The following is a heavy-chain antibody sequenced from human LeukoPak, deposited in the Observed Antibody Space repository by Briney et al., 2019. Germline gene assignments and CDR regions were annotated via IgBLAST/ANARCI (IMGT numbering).Heavy chain of an antibody. D-gene: IGHD4-23*01. J-gene: IGHJ3*02. CDR1: GFFFSKYG. V-gene: IGHV3-33*01. CDR2: IWSDGSNE. CDR3: ATGHSSVEDAFDI. Sequence: QPGRSLRLSCAASGFFFSKYGMHWVRQAPGKGLEWVALIWSDGSNEHYADSVEGRFTISRDKSKNTLYLQMNSLRAEDTAVYYCATGHSSVEDAFDIWGQGTMVTVSS.